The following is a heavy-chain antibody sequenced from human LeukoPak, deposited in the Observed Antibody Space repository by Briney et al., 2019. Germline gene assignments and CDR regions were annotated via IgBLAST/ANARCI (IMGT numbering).Heavy chain of an antibody. CDR1: GFNVSSNH. D-gene: IGHD5-24*01. Sequence: GGSLRLSCAASGFNVSSNHMSWVRQAPGKGLEWVSLIYISSNTYYADSVKGRFTISRDNSKNTLYLQMNSLRAEDTAVYYCAKGEMAGGGNDYWGQGTLVTVSS. CDR3: AKGEMAGGGNDY. CDR2: IYISSNT. V-gene: IGHV3-53*01. J-gene: IGHJ4*02.